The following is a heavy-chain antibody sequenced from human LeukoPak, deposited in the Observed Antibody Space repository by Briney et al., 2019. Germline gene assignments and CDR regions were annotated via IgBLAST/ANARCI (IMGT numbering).Heavy chain of an antibody. J-gene: IGHJ4*02. Sequence: GGSLRLSCAASGFTFSSYGMHWVRQAPGKGLEWVSSISSSSSYIYYADSVKGRFTISRDNAKNSLYLQMNSLRAEDTAVYYCAKVPLRSGWKVFDYWGQGTLVTVSS. CDR3: AKVPLRSGWKVFDY. CDR2: ISSSSSYI. V-gene: IGHV3-21*04. CDR1: GFTFSSYG. D-gene: IGHD6-19*01.